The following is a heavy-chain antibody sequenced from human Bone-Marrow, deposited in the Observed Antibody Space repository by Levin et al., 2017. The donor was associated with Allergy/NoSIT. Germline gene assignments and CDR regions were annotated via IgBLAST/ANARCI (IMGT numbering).Heavy chain of an antibody. J-gene: IGHJ4*02. CDR3: ARGVEDQGLDNYFDS. D-gene: IGHD6-19*01. Sequence: SETLSLSCTVSGASINSDNNYWAWIRQPPGKGLEWIGTIYYSGSIFYNPSLKSRVTISLDTSKNQFSLKLTSLTAADTSLYFCARGVEDQGLDNYFDSWGQGILVTVSS. V-gene: IGHV4-39*01. CDR1: GASINSDNNY. CDR2: IYYSGSI.